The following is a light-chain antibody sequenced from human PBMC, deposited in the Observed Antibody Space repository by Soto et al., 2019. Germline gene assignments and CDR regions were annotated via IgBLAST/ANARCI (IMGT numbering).Light chain of an antibody. Sequence: QSALTQPASVAGSPGQSITISCTGNSSDVGGFDFVSWYQQHPGKAPKLMISDVTNRPSGVSNRFSGSKSGNTASLTISGLQAEDEADYYCSSYASSNTLYVLFGGGTKLTVL. J-gene: IGLJ2*01. CDR1: SSDVGGFDF. CDR2: DVT. V-gene: IGLV2-14*01. CDR3: SSYASSNTLYVL.